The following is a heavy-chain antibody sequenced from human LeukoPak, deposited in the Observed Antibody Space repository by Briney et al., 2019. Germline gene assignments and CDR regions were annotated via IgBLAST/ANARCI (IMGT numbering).Heavy chain of an antibody. CDR3: AFSRGYDFWSGYYGSPFDY. CDR1: GFSLSTSGMC. CDR2: IDWDDDK. V-gene: IGHV2-70*01. J-gene: IGHJ4*02. D-gene: IGHD3-3*01. Sequence: SGPALVKPPQTLTLTCTFSGFSLSTSGMCVSWIRQPPGKALEWLALIDWDDDKYYSTSLKTRLTISKDTSKNQVVLTMTNMDPVDTATYYCAFSRGYDFWSGYYGSPFDYWGQGTLVTVSS.